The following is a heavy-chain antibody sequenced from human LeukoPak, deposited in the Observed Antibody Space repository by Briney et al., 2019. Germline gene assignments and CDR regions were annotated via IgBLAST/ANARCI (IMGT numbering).Heavy chain of an antibody. CDR3: AKPTYYYDSSGYYLDY. CDR2: ISYDGSNK. Sequence: GGSLRLSCAASGFTFSSYGMHWVRQAPGRGLEWVAVISYDGSNKYYADSVKGRFTISRDNSKNTLYLQMNSLRAEDTAVYYCAKPTYYYDSSGYYLDYWGQGTLVTVSS. J-gene: IGHJ4*02. D-gene: IGHD3-22*01. CDR1: GFTFSSYG. V-gene: IGHV3-30*18.